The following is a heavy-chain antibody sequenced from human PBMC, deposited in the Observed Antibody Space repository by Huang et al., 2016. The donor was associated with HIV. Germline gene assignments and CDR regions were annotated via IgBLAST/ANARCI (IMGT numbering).Heavy chain of an antibody. CDR3: ATGFDVFFDF. CDR2: FDPESGET. D-gene: IGHD3-9*01. Sequence: QVQLVQSRAEVKKPGASVQVSCKVSEYTLTELSIPWVRQPPGKGLEWMGGFDPESGETIYAQKFQGRVTMTEDTSTETAFMELSGLRPEDTAVYYCATGFDVFFDFWGQGTLVTVSS. CDR1: EYTLTELS. J-gene: IGHJ4*02. V-gene: IGHV1-24*01.